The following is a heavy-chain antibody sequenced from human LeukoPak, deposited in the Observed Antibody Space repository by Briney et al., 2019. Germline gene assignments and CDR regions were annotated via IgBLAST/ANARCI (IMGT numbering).Heavy chain of an antibody. CDR1: GGSISSSSYY. Sequence: SDTLSLTCTVSGGSISSSSYYWVWIRQPPGKGLEWIGSIYFSGSTYYNPSLKSPVTISVDTSKNQFSLTLNSVTAADTAVYYCASNPRHRYFDYWGQGTLVTVSS. CDR2: IYFSGST. CDR3: ASNPRHRYFDY. J-gene: IGHJ4*02. V-gene: IGHV4-39*01.